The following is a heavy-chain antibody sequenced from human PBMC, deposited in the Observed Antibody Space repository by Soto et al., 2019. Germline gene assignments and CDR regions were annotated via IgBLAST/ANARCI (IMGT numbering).Heavy chain of an antibody. V-gene: IGHV4-31*03. CDR3: ASTQTLRGCSSTSCYAGFDY. D-gene: IGHD2-2*01. J-gene: IGHJ4*02. CDR2: IYYSGST. Sequence: SETLSLTCTVSGGSISIGGYYWSWILQHPGKGLEWIGYIYYSGSTYYNPSLKSRVTISVDTSKNQFSLKLSSVTAADTAVYYCASTQTLRGCSSTSCYAGFDYWGQGTLVTVSS. CDR1: GGSISIGGYY.